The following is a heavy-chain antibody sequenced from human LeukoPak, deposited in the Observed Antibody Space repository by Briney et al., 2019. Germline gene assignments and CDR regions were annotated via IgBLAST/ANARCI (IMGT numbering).Heavy chain of an antibody. CDR2: IYYSGST. V-gene: IGHV4-31*03. J-gene: IGHJ4*02. CDR1: GGCISSGGYY. CDR3: AGVEVVTAIDY. D-gene: IGHD2-21*02. Sequence: PSETLSLTCTVSGGCISSGGYYWSWIRQHPGKGLEWIGYIYYSGSTYYNPSLKSRVTISVDTSKNQFSLKLSSVTAADTAVYYCAGVEVVTAIDYWGQGTLVTVSS.